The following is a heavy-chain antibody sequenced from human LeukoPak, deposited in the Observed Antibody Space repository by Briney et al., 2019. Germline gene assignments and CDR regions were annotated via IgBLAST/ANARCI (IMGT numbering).Heavy chain of an antibody. CDR2: ISSSSSYI. CDR1: GFTFSSYS. D-gene: IGHD5-18*01. J-gene: IGHJ4*02. Sequence: GGSLRLSCAASGFTFSSYSMNWVRQAPGKGLEWVSSISSSSSYIYYADSVKGRFTISRDNSKNTLYLQMNSLRAEDTAVYYCAKDRDSYGPGALDYWGQGTLVTVSS. CDR3: AKDRDSYGPGALDY. V-gene: IGHV3-21*04.